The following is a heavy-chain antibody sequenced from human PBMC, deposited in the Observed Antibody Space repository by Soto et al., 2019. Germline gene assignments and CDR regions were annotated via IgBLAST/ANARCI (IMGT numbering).Heavy chain of an antibody. CDR3: ARLRYGDYFAFDI. D-gene: IGHD4-17*01. J-gene: IGHJ3*02. CDR1: GFTFSSYS. CDR2: ISSSSSYI. V-gene: IGHV3-21*01. Sequence: GVSLRLSSAASGFTFSSYSMNWVRQAPGKGLEWVSSISSSSSYIYYADSVKGRFTISRDNAKNSLYLQMNSLRAEDTAVYYCARLRYGDYFAFDIGGQGTMVTV.